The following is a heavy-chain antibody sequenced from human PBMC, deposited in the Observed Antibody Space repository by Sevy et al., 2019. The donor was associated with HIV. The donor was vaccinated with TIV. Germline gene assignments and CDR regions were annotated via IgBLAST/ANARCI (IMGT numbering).Heavy chain of an antibody. V-gene: IGHV5-51*01. J-gene: IGHJ5*02. Sequence: GESLKISCKASGYTFTRDWIAWVRQMPGKGLEWMGIIYPGDADTSYSPSFQGQVTISADKSITTAYLQWNSLKDSDTAIYYCARSPGVYGPRLDPWGQGTLVTVSS. CDR1: GYTFTRDW. CDR2: IYPGDADT. CDR3: ARSPGVYGPRLDP. D-gene: IGHD3-10*01.